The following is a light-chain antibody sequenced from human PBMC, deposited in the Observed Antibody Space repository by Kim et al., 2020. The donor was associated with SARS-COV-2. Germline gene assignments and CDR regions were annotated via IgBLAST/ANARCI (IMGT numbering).Light chain of an antibody. Sequence: KSVAISSTRISGSIATNYVQWYHLRPGSSPPTVFYADNLRPSRVPHRFSGSIDSSSNSASLSISGLKTEDEAVYYCQSYVSSNQVFGGGTQLTFL. J-gene: IGLJ3*02. CDR1: SGSIATNY. V-gene: IGLV6-57*01. CDR3: QSYVSSNQV. CDR2: ADN.